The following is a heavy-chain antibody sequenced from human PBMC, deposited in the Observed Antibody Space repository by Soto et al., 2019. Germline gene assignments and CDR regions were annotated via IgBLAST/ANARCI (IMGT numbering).Heavy chain of an antibody. CDR2: IIPILGIA. D-gene: IGHD3-10*01. Sequence: QVQLVQSGAEVKNPGSSLKVSCKASGGTFSSYTIRWVRKAPGQGLEWMGRIIPILGIANYAQKFQGRVTITADKSTSTAYRELSSLRSEDTDVYYCASLMSSGYYDGMDVWGQGTTVTVSS. CDR1: GGTFSSYT. J-gene: IGHJ6*02. V-gene: IGHV1-69*02. CDR3: ASLMSSGYYDGMDV.